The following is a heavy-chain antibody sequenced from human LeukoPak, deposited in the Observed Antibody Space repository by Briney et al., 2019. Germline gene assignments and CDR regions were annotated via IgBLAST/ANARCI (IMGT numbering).Heavy chain of an antibody. CDR2: IYYSGST. Sequence: ASETLSLTCTVSGGSISSGDYYWSWIRQPPGKGLEWIGYIYYSGSTYYNPSLKSRVTISVDTSKNQFSLKLSSVTAADTAVYYCALHYRQPPHYNWFDPWGQGTLVTVSS. J-gene: IGHJ5*02. V-gene: IGHV4-30-4*08. CDR1: GGSISSGDYY. CDR3: ALHYRQPPHYNWFDP. D-gene: IGHD1-14*01.